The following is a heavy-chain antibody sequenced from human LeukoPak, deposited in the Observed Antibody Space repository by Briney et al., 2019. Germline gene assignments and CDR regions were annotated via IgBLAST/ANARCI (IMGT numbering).Heavy chain of an antibody. CDR3: ARGGVNTIFGVVITRDFRFDP. CDR1: GGSFSGYY. Sequence: PSETLSLTCAVYGGSFSGYYWSWIRQPPGKGLEWIGEINHSGSTNYNPSLKSRVTISVDTSKNQFSLKLSSVTAADTAVYYCARGGVNTIFGVVITRDFRFDPWGQGTLVTVSS. D-gene: IGHD3-3*01. V-gene: IGHV4-34*01. CDR2: INHSGST. J-gene: IGHJ5*02.